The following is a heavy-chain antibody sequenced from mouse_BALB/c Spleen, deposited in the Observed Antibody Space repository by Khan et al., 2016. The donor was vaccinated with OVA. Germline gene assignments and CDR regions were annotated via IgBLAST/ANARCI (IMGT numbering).Heavy chain of an antibody. CDR1: GFTFSNYW. V-gene: IGHV6-6*02. CDR3: PLPPWFAY. CDR2: IRLKSNNYAT. Sequence: EVKLEESGGGLVQPGGSMKLSCVAAGFTFSNYWMNWVRQSPEKGLEWVAEIRLKSNNYATHYAESVKGRFTISRDDSKSSVYLQMNNLRAEDTGIYSCPLPPWFAYWGQGTLVTVSA. J-gene: IGHJ3*01.